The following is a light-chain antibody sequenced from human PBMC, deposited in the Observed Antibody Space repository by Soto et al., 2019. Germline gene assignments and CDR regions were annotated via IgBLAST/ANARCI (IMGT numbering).Light chain of an antibody. Sequence: QSALTQPASVSGSAGQSITISCSGTSDDVGGYNYVAWYQQYPGKAPKLMISEVTDRPSGVSNRFSGSKSGNTASLTISGLQAEDEADFYCSSYTSSSSYVFGTGTKVTVL. J-gene: IGLJ1*01. CDR1: SDDVGGYNY. V-gene: IGLV2-14*01. CDR3: SSYTSSSSYV. CDR2: EVT.